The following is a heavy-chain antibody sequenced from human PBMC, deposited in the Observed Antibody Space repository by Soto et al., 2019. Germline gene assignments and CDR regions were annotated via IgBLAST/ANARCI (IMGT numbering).Heavy chain of an antibody. CDR2: ISAYNGNT. V-gene: IGHV1-18*01. CDR1: GYTFTSYG. Sequence: QVQLVQSGAEVKKPGASVKVSCKASGYTFTSYGISWVRQAPGQGVEWMGWISAYNGNTNYAQKLQGRVTMTTDTSTRTAYMELRSLRSADTAVYYCARVRSSSDSFDIWGQGTMVTVSS. J-gene: IGHJ3*02. CDR3: ARVRSSSDSFDI. D-gene: IGHD1-26*01.